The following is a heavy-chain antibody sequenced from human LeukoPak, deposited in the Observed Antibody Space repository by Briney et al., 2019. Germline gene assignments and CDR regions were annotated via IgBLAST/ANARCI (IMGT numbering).Heavy chain of an antibody. J-gene: IGHJ1*01. CDR1: GFSFSSYG. CDR3: TRNSGWYGLS. D-gene: IGHD6-19*01. CDR2: IRSDGSNK. Sequence: PGGSLRLSCAGSGFSFSSYGMHWVRQAPGKGLEWMAFIRSDGSNKYYADSVKGRFTISRDNSNNTLFLHLNSLRGEDTAVYYCTRNSGWYGLSWGQGTLVTVSS. V-gene: IGHV3-30*02.